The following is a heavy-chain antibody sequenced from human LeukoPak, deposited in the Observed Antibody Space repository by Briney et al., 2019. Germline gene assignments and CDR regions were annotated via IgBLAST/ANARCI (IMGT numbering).Heavy chain of an antibody. CDR3: AKVGRGFSCSSPSCHLPHYYYYGMDV. J-gene: IGHJ6*04. CDR2: ISGSGGST. CDR1: GFTFSSYA. D-gene: IGHD2-2*01. Sequence: GGSLRLSCAASGFTFSSYAMSWVRQAPGKGLEWVSAISGSGGSTYYADSVKGRFTISRDNSKNTLYLQMNSLRAEDTAVYYCAKVGRGFSCSSPSCHLPHYYYYGMDVWGKGTTVTVSS. V-gene: IGHV3-23*01.